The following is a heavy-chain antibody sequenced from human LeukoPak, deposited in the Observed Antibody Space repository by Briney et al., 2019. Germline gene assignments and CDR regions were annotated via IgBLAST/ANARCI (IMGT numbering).Heavy chain of an antibody. CDR3: ARANIVVVPAAITHHVFQLFYAFDI. V-gene: IGHV4-34*01. D-gene: IGHD2-2*02. CDR1: GGSFSGYY. J-gene: IGHJ3*02. CDR2: INHSGST. Sequence: PSETLSLTCAVYGGSFSGYYWSWIRQPPGKGLEWIGEINHSGSTNYNPSLKSRVTISVDTSKNQFSLKLSSVTAADTAVYYCARANIVVVPAAITHHVFQLFYAFDIWGQGTMVTVSS.